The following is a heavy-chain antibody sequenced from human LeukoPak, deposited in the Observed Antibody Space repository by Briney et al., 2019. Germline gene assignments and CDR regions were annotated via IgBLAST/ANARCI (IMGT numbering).Heavy chain of an antibody. V-gene: IGHV1-2*02. CDR3: ARGTRYQLLYTEFDS. Sequence: ASVKVSCKASGYTFTGYYMHWVRQAPGQGLEWMGWINPNSGGTNYAQKFQGRVTMTRDTSISTAYMELSGLRSDDTAVYYCARGTRYQLLYTEFDSWGQGTLVTVSS. CDR2: INPNSGGT. CDR1: GYTFTGYY. J-gene: IGHJ4*02. D-gene: IGHD2-2*02.